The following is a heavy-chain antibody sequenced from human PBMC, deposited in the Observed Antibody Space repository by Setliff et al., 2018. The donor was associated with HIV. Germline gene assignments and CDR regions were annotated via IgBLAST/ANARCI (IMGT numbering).Heavy chain of an antibody. CDR1: GGSFSGFY. J-gene: IGHJ4*02. CDR2: INHSRRT. D-gene: IGHD3-9*01. CDR3: ASSSPGYYDILTGYYEGYYSDY. Sequence: SETLSLTCAVYGGSFSGFYWNWIRQAPGKGLEWIGEINHSRRTKYNPSLKSRVTISVDTSKNQFSLKLSSVTAADTAVYYCASSSPGYYDILTGYYEGYYSDYWGQGTLVTVSS. V-gene: IGHV4-34*01.